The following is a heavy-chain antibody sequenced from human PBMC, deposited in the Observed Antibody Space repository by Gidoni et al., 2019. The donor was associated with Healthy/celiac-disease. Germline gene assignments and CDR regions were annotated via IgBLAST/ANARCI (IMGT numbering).Heavy chain of an antibody. CDR1: GGSISSSSYY. CDR2: IYYSGST. D-gene: IGHD5-18*01. CDR3: ARQRDTWYDY. J-gene: IGHJ4*02. V-gene: IGHV4-39*01. Sequence: QLQLQESGPGLVTPSETLSLTCTVSGGSISSSSYYWGWIRQPPGTGLEWIGSIYYSGSTYYKTSLKSRVTISVDTSKNQFSLKLSAVTAADTAVYYCARQRDTWYDYWGQGTLVTVSS.